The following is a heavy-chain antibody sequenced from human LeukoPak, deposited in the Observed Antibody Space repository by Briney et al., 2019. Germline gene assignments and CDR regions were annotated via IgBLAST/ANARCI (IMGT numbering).Heavy chain of an antibody. D-gene: IGHD2-15*01. J-gene: IGHJ4*02. Sequence: ASVKVSCKASGGTFSSYAISWVRQAPGQGLEWMGRIIPIFGTANYAQKFQGRVTITTDESTSTAYMELSSLRSEDTAVYYCARERCSGGSSYSGLKNYFDYWGQGTLVTVSS. V-gene: IGHV1-69*05. CDR2: IIPIFGTA. CDR3: ARERCSGGSSYSGLKNYFDY. CDR1: GGTFSSYA.